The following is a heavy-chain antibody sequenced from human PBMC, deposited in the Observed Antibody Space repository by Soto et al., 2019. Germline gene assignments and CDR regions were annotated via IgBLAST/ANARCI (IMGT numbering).Heavy chain of an antibody. V-gene: IGHV1-24*01. CDR1: GYTLTELS. J-gene: IGHJ1*01. D-gene: IGHD3-10*01. CDR3: ETDWDYYGAGIYNHFKH. Sequence: GASVKVSCKVSGYTLTELSMHWVRQAPGKGLEWMGGFDPEDGETIYAQKFQGRVTMTEDTSTDTAYMELSSVRSEDTAEYYYETDWDYYGAGIYNHFKHGGKVTLVTVSP. CDR2: FDPEDGET.